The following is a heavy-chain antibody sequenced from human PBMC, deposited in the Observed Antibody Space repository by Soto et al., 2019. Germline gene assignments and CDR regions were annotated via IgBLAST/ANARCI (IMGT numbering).Heavy chain of an antibody. CDR1: GGSISSYY. J-gene: IGHJ6*02. D-gene: IGHD1-26*01. Sequence: SETLSLTCTVSGGSISSYYWSWIRQPPGKGLEWIGYIYYSGSTNYNPSLKSRVTISVDTSKNQFSLKLSSVTAADTAVYYCAREGVKGSRGNYYYYYGMDVWGQGTTVTVTS. CDR2: IYYSGST. V-gene: IGHV4-59*01. CDR3: AREGVKGSRGNYYYYYGMDV.